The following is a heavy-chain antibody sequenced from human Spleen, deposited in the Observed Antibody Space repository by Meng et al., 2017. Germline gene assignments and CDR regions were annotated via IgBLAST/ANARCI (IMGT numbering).Heavy chain of an antibody. CDR2: ISLGGLT. CDR1: GFTFTTYA. D-gene: IGHD6-6*01. J-gene: IGHJ4*02. V-gene: IGHV3-69-1*01. Sequence: GESLKISCAASGFTFTTYAIHWVRQAPGKGLEWVSYISLGGLTHYADSVRGRFTISRDNSKNSLYLQMNSVRAEDTAVYYCARVGKHPQFVLDYWGQGTLVTVSS. CDR3: ARVGKHPQFVLDY.